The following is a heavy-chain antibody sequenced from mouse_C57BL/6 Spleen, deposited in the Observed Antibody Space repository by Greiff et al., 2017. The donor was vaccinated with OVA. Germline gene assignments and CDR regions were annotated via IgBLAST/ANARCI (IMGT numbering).Heavy chain of an antibody. CDR1: GFTFSSYG. D-gene: IGHD1-1*01. Sequence: EVKLMESGGDLVKPGGSLKLSCAASGFTFSSYGMSWVRQTPDTRLEWVATISSGGSYTYYPDSGKGRFTISRDNAKNTLNLQMSMLKSEDTAMYYCASLTTVVATDDWGQGTTLTVSS. J-gene: IGHJ2*01. V-gene: IGHV5-6*01. CDR2: ISSGGSYT. CDR3: ASLTTVVATDD.